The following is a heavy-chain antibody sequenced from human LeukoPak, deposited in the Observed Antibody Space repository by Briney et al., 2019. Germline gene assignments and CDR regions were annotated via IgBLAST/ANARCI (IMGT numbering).Heavy chain of an antibody. CDR1: VGIISRSNW. CDR3: ARLDSSSWYFRDAFDI. V-gene: IGHV4-4*02. Sequence: PSETLSHTRAVSVGIISRSNWWSLVPQGPGKGPEWIVGNYQSWSTNSNPTLKSRVTISVDKSKNQFSLKLSYVTAADTAGYYCARLDSSSWYFRDAFDICGEGTMVTVSS. CDR2: NYQSWST. J-gene: IGHJ3*02. D-gene: IGHD6-13*01.